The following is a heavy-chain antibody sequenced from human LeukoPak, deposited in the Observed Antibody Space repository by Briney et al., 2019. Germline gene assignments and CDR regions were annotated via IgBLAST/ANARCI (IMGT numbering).Heavy chain of an antibody. V-gene: IGHV4-34*01. CDR3: ARGVGYFRYGRYYYMDV. CDR1: GDSINTYY. J-gene: IGHJ6*03. Sequence: PSETLSLTCSVSGDSINTYYWSWIRQPPGKGLEWIGEIKHSGSANYSPSLKSRVTISVDTSKNQFSLKLSSVTAADTAVYYCARGVGYFRYGRYYYMDVWGKGTTVTVSS. D-gene: IGHD2/OR15-2a*01. CDR2: IKHSGSA.